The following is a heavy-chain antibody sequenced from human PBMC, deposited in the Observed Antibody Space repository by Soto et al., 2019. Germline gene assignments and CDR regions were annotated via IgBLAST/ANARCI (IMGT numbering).Heavy chain of an antibody. D-gene: IGHD1-26*01. CDR2: ISSSSSTI. CDR3: AREKFIGSYPNWFDP. V-gene: IGHV3-48*02. Sequence: GGSLRLSCAASGFTFSSYSMNWVRQAPGKGLEWVSYISSSSSTIYYADSVKGRFTISRDNAKNSLYLQMNSLRDEDTAVYYCAREKFIGSYPNWFDPWGRGTLVTVSS. CDR1: GFTFSSYS. J-gene: IGHJ5*02.